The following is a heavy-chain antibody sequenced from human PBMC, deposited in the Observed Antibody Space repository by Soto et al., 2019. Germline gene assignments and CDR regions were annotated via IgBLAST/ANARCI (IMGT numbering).Heavy chain of an antibody. J-gene: IGHJ4*02. CDR3: ARPHANCGNSVGY. CDR2: IYPGDSDT. V-gene: IGHV5-51*01. D-gene: IGHD2-21*02. CDR1: GYSFTSYW. Sequence: GASLKISWKGSGYSFTSYWIGWVRQMPGKGQEWMGIIYPGDSDTRYSPSFQGQVTISADKSISTAYLQWSSLKASDTAMYYCARPHANCGNSVGYWGQGTLVTVSS.